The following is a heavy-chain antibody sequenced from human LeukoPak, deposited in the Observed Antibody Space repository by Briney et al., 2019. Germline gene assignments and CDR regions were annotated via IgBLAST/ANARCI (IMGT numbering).Heavy chain of an antibody. CDR3: AKSLVRFLEWPPGDFGY. J-gene: IGHJ4*02. CDR2: ISSRSGYM. D-gene: IGHD3-3*01. V-gene: IGHV3-21*06. Sequence: GGSLRLSCEASGFTFSSYSMNWLRQSPGKGLEWVSSISSRSGYMYYADSVKGRFNISRDNAKNSLFLQMNSLRAEDTAVYYCAKSLVRFLEWPPGDFGYWGQGIQVTVSS. CDR1: GFTFSSYS.